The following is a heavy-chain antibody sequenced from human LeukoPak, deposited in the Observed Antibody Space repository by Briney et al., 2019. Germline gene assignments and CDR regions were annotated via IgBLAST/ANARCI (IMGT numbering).Heavy chain of an antibody. Sequence: GASVKVSCKASGYTFTSYGISWVRQAPGQGLEWMGWISAYNGNTNYAQKFQGRVTMTRNTSISTAYMELSSLRSEDTAVYYCARGSRYSSGLVDYWGQGTLVTVSS. J-gene: IGHJ4*02. D-gene: IGHD2-15*01. CDR1: GYTFTSYG. V-gene: IGHV1-18*01. CDR2: ISAYNGNT. CDR3: ARGSRYSSGLVDY.